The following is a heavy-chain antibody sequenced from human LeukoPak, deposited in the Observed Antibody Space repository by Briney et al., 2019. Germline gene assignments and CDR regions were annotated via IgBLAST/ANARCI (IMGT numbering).Heavy chain of an antibody. CDR3: ARSGSHYRTFDY. J-gene: IGHJ4*02. Sequence: GGSLRLSCAASGFTFSDYYMSWIRQAPGKGLEWVSYISSSSSYTNYADSVKGRFTTSRDNAKNSLYLQMNSLRDKDTAVYFCARSGSHYRTFDYWGQGSLVTVSS. CDR2: ISSSSSYT. V-gene: IGHV3-11*06. CDR1: GFTFSDYY. D-gene: IGHD1-26*01.